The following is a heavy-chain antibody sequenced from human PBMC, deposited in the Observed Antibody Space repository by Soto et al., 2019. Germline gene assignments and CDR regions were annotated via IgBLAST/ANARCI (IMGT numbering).Heavy chain of an antibody. CDR3: ARGRGSSSWYSIYYYYGMDV. CDR2: ISAYNGNT. V-gene: IGHV1-18*01. D-gene: IGHD6-13*01. CDR1: GYTFTSYG. Sequence: GASVKVSCKASGYTFTSYGISWVRQAPGQGLEWMGWISAYNGNTNYAQKLQGRVTMTTDTSTSTAYMELRSLRSDDTAVYYCARGRGSSSWYSIYYYYGMDVWGQGTTVTVSS. J-gene: IGHJ6*02.